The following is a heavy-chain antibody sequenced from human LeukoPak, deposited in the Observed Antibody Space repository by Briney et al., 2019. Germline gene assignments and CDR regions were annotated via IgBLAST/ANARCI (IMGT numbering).Heavy chain of an antibody. CDR1: GFTFSSYW. J-gene: IGHJ4*02. CDR2: IKQDGREI. Sequence: GGSLRLSCAPSGFTFSSYWMSWVSQAPMKWREWEANIKQDGREIDYVDSVKGRFTVSRDNAKNSLYLQMNSPRGEDTAVYYCARDKIVGATVLDYWGQGTLVTVSS. CDR3: ARDKIVGATVLDY. D-gene: IGHD1-26*01. V-gene: IGHV3-7*05.